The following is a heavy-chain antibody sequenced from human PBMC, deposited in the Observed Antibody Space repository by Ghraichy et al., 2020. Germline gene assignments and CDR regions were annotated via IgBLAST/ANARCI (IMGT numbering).Heavy chain of an antibody. CDR1: GFTFSSYS. V-gene: IGHV3-21*01. CDR3: ARYNWNDPHHFDY. J-gene: IGHJ4*02. D-gene: IGHD1-20*01. Sequence: GGSLRLSCAASGFTFSSYSMNWVRQAPGKGLEWVSSISSSSSSIYYADSVKGRFTISRDNAKNSLYLQMNSLRAEDTAVYYCARYNWNDPHHFDYWGQGTLVTVSS. CDR2: ISSSSSSI.